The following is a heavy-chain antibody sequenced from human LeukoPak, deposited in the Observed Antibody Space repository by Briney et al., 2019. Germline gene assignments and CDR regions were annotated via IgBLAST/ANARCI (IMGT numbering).Heavy chain of an antibody. V-gene: IGHV1-46*01. CDR1: GYTFTNYY. J-gene: IGHJ4*02. CDR3: ARDQEAFDY. Sequence: WASVKVSCKASGYTFTNYYMHWVRQAPGQGLEWMGMIYPRDGSTSYAQKFQGRVTVTRDTSTSTVHMELSGLRSEDTAVYYCARDQEAFDYWGQGTLVTVSS. CDR2: IYPRDGST.